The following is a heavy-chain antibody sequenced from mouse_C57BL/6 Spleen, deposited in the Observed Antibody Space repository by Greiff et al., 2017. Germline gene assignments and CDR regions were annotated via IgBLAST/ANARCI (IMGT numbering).Heavy chain of an antibody. CDR1: GYTFTSYW. J-gene: IGHJ4*01. CDR2: IDPADSYT. Sequence: VQLQQPGAELVKPGASVKLSCKASGYTFTSYWMQWVKQRPGQGLEWIGEIDPADSYTNYNQKFKGKATLTVDTSSSTAYMQLSSLTSEDSAVYYCARGGSMYDYAMDYWGQGTSVTVSS. V-gene: IGHV1-50*01. CDR3: ARGGSMYDYAMDY. D-gene: IGHD1-1*01.